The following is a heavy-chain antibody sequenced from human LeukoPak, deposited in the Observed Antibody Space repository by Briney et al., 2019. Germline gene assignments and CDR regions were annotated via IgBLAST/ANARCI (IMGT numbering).Heavy chain of an antibody. CDR2: IYYSGST. Sequence: SETLSLTCAVYGGSFSGYYWSWIRQPPGKGLEWIGSIYYSGSTYYNPSLKSRVTISVDTSKNQFSLKLSSVTAADTAVYYCAKGYSSSRFDPWGQGTLVTVSS. CDR3: AKGYSSSRFDP. J-gene: IGHJ5*02. CDR1: GGSFSGYY. V-gene: IGHV4-34*01. D-gene: IGHD6-13*01.